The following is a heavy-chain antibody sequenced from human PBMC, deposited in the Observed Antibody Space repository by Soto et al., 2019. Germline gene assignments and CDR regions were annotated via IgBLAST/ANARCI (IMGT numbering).Heavy chain of an antibody. J-gene: IGHJ6*02. CDR3: ARGCRYPKSSFYYGMDV. CDR1: GGTFSTYS. Sequence: QVQLVQSGAEVKKPGSSVKVSCKASGGTFSTYSISWVRQAPGQGLEWMGESLPIFGTSHYAQNFQGRVTITADESTSTVYMELSILRSDDTAVYYCARGCRYPKSSFYYGMDVWGQGTTVTVSS. V-gene: IGHV1-69*01. CDR2: SLPIFGTS. D-gene: IGHD1-20*01.